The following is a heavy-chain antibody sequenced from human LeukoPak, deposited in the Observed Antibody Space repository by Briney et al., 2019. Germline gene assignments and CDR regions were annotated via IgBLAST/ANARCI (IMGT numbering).Heavy chain of an antibody. D-gene: IGHD2-15*01. V-gene: IGHV3-11*01. CDR2: ISSSGTNI. CDR3: ARGALYGGSSFDY. J-gene: IGHJ4*02. Sequence: PGGSLRLSCVVSGFTFSDHYMNWIRQAPGKGLEWISYISSSGTNIYYADSVKGRFTISRDNTKNSLYLQMSSLGAEDTAFYYCARGALYGGSSFDYWGQGTLVTVSS. CDR1: GFTFSDHY.